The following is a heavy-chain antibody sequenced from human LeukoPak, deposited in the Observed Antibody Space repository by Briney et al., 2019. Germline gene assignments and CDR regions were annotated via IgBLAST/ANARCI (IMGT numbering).Heavy chain of an antibody. CDR2: IYSSGGT. J-gene: IGHJ4*02. Sequence: PSETLSLTCTVSGGSISSYCWSLIRQPAGKGLEWIGRIYSSGGTSYNPSLESRVTLSVDTSKNQVSLKLSSVTAADTAVYYCARGSFGSGSYYPWDHFWGQGTLVTVSS. CDR1: GGSISSYC. D-gene: IGHD3-10*01. CDR3: ARGSFGSGSYYPWDHF. V-gene: IGHV4-4*07.